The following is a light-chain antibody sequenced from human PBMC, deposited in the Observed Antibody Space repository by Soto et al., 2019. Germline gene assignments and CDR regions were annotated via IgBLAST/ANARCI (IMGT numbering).Light chain of an antibody. J-gene: IGLJ1*01. CDR2: EVS. Sequence: QSVLTQPPSASGSPGQSVTISCIGTSSDVGGYNYVSWYQQHPGKAPKLMIYEVSRRPSGVPDRFSGSNSGNTASLTVSGLQAEDEADYYCSSYAGSNNYVFGTGTKLTVL. CDR3: SSYAGSNNYV. V-gene: IGLV2-8*01. CDR1: SSDVGGYNY.